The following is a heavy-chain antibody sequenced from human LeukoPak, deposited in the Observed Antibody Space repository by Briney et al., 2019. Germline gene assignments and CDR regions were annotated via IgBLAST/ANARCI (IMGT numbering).Heavy chain of an antibody. J-gene: IGHJ4*02. V-gene: IGHV1-2*02. Sequence: ASVKVSCKASGYTFTGYYMHWVRQAPGQGLEWMGWINPNSGGTNYAQKFQGRVTMTRDTSISTAYMELSRLRSDDTAVYYCARGAPGAYGLGGSFDNWGQGTLVTVSS. D-gene: IGHD3-10*01. CDR1: GYTFTGYY. CDR3: ARGAPGAYGLGGSFDN. CDR2: INPNSGGT.